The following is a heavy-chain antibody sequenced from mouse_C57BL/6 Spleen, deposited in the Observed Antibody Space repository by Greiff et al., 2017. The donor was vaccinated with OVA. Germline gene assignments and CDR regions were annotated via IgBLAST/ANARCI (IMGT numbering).Heavy chain of an antibody. CDR1: GYSFTGYY. CDR2: INPSTGGT. CDR3: ASRGFAY. V-gene: IGHV1-42*01. Sequence: VQLQQSVPELVKPGASVKISCKASGYSFTGYYMNWVKQSPEKSLEWIGEINPSTGGTTYNQKFKAKATLTVDKSSSTAYMQLKSLTSEDSAVYYCASRGFAYWGQGTLGTVSA. J-gene: IGHJ3*01.